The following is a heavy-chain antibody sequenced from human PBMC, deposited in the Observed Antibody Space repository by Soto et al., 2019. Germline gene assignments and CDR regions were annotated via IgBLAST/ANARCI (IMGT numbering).Heavy chain of an antibody. CDR2: ISGSGGST. J-gene: IGHJ4*02. Sequence: GGSLRLSCAASGFTFSSYAMSWVRQAPGKGLEWVSAISGSGGSTYYADSVKGRFTISRDNSKNTLYLQMNSLRAEDTAVYYCAKDGAFDSSGYYYVPEFAYWGQGTLVTVSS. CDR3: AKDGAFDSSGYYYVPEFAY. D-gene: IGHD3-22*01. CDR1: GFTFSSYA. V-gene: IGHV3-23*01.